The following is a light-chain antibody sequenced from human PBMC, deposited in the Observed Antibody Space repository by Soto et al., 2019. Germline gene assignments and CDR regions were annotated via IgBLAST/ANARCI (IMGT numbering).Light chain of an antibody. CDR2: AAS. CDR3: QQSYTTPRT. Sequence: DIQMTQSPSSLSASVGDRVSVTCRASQSICTFLNWYHQRPGEAPKLLIYAASSLQSGVPSRFSGSGSGADFTLTIGSLQPEDFATYYCQQSYTTPRTFCQGTKVEVK. CDR1: QSICTF. V-gene: IGKV1-39*01. J-gene: IGKJ1*01.